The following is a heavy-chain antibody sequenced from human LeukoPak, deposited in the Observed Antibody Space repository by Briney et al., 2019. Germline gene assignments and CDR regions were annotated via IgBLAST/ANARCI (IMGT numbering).Heavy chain of an antibody. CDR3: ARVGGEDIVLVPLSYYMDV. CDR1: GFTFSNYI. Sequence: PGGSLRLSCAASGFTFSNYIMHWVRQAPGKGLDWVAVILENGSNQYYADSVKGRFTISRDNAKNSLYLQMNSLRAEDTAVYYCARVGGEDIVLVPLSYYMDVWGKGTTVTVSS. J-gene: IGHJ6*03. V-gene: IGHV3-30*04. D-gene: IGHD2-2*01. CDR2: ILENGSNQ.